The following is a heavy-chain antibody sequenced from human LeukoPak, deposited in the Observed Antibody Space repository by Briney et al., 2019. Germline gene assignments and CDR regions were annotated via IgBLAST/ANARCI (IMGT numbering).Heavy chain of an antibody. J-gene: IGHJ4*02. Sequence: SETLSLTCTVSGGSTSSYYWTWIRQPPGKGLEWIGYIYYTGATSYNPSLKSRVTISVDTSKKQFSLKLTSVTAADTAVYYCARYGGSGWVIDNWGQGTLVTVSS. CDR2: IYYTGAT. V-gene: IGHV4-59*08. CDR1: GGSTSSYY. D-gene: IGHD6-19*01. CDR3: ARYGGSGWVIDN.